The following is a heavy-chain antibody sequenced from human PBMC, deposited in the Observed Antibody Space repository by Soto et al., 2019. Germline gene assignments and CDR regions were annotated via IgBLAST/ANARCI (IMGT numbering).Heavy chain of an antibody. CDR3: ARAGDYDDWYFDY. D-gene: IGHD4-17*01. V-gene: IGHV3-33*01. Sequence: GGSLRLSCAASGFTFSSYGMHWVRQAQGKGLEWVAVIWYDGSNKYYADSVKGRLTNSRDNSKNTLYLQMNSLRAEDTAEYYCARAGDYDDWYFDYWGQGTLVTVSS. CDR1: GFTFSSYG. J-gene: IGHJ4*02. CDR2: IWYDGSNK.